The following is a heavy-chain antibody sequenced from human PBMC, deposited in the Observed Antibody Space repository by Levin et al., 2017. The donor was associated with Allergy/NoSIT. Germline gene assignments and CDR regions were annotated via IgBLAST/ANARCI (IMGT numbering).Heavy chain of an antibody. V-gene: IGHV3-11*01. CDR3: ARDCGDDCYLFDY. D-gene: IGHD2-21*02. CDR2: ISSSGSTM. CDR1: GFTFSDYY. J-gene: IGHJ4*02. Sequence: PGGSLRLSCAASGFTFSDYYMSWIRQAPGKGLEWVSYISSSGSTMYYADSVKGRFTISRDNAKNSLYLQMNSLRAEDTAVYYCARDCGDDCYLFDYGGQGTLVTVSS.